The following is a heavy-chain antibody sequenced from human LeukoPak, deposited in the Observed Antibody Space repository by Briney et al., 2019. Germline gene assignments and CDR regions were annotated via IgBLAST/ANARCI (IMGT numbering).Heavy chain of an antibody. CDR1: GYTFTSYG. J-gene: IGHJ6*02. V-gene: IGHV1-18*01. Sequence: GASVKVSCKASGYTFTSYGIIWVRQAPGQGLEWMGWISAYNGNTNYAQKLQGRVTMTTDTSTSTAYMELRSLRSDDKAVYYCARVTPHYYYYYGMDVWGQGTTVTVSS. CDR3: ARVTPHYYYYYGMDV. D-gene: IGHD1-14*01. CDR2: ISAYNGNT.